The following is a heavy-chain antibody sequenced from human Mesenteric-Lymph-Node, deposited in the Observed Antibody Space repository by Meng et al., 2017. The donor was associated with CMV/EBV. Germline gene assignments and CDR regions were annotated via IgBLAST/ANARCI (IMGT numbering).Heavy chain of an antibody. V-gene: IGHV4-61*05. D-gene: IGHD6-19*01. Sequence: SETLSLTCTVSGGSISSSSYYWAWIRQPPGKGLEWIAYIDYSGSTNYNPSLKSRVTISVDTSKNQFSLKLSSVTAADTAVYYCATQGVAVADRYYYYYGMDAWGQGTTVTVSS. CDR3: ATQGVAVADRYYYYYGMDA. J-gene: IGHJ6*02. CDR2: IDYSGST. CDR1: GGSISSSSYY.